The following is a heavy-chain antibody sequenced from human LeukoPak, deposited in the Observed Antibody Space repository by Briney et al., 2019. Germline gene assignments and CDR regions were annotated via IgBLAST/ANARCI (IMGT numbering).Heavy chain of an antibody. CDR1: GFTVSSSY. J-gene: IGHJ4*02. CDR3: ARELSGWYQGGFYFDY. Sequence: GGSLRLSCAASGFTVSSSYMSWVRQAPGKGLEWVSVIYSGGSTYYAGSVKGRFTISRDNSKNTLYLQMNSLRAEDTALYYCARELSGWYQGGFYFDYWGQGTLVTVSS. V-gene: IGHV3-53*01. D-gene: IGHD6-19*01. CDR2: IYSGGST.